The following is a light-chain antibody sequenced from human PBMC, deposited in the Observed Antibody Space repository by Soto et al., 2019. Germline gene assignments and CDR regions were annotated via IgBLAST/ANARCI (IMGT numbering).Light chain of an antibody. CDR1: QSVSSSY. J-gene: IGKJ4*01. Sequence: EIVLTQSPGTLSLSPGERATLSCRASQSVSSSYLAWYQQKPGQAPRLLIYGASSRATGIPDRFSGSGSGTDFTLTISRLEPEDLAVYYCQQYGISQLTFGGGTKVEIK. CDR2: GAS. CDR3: QQYGISQLT. V-gene: IGKV3-20*01.